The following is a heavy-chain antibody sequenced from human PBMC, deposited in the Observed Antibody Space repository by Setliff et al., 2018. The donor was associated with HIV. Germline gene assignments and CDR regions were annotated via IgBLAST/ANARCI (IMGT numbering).Heavy chain of an antibody. CDR2: INHSGTT. CDR1: GGSFSGYF. Sequence: PLETLSLTCAVYGGSFSGYFWTWIRQPPGKGLEWIGEINHSGTTNYSPSLKSRVAISVEMSKNQFSLKLSSVTPADTAVYYCARDAPTRSVREKGLDMWGQGTLVTVSS. J-gene: IGHJ3*02. D-gene: IGHD2-15*01. CDR3: ARDAPTRSVREKGLDM. V-gene: IGHV4-34*01.